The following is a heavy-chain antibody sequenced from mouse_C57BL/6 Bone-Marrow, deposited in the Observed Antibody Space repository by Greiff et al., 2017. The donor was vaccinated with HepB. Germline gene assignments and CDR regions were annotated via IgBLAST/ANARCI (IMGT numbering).Heavy chain of an antibody. CDR2: IDPETGGT. V-gene: IGHV1-15*01. D-gene: IGHD1-1*01. CDR1: GYTFTDYE. Sequence: QVQLQQSGAELVRPGASVTLSCKASGYTFTDYEMHWVKQTPVHGLEWIGAIDPETGGTAYNQKFKGKAILTADKSSSTAYMELRSLTSEDSAVYYFTRAYYYGSKGYWGQGTTLTVSS. CDR3: TRAYYYGSKGY. J-gene: IGHJ2*01.